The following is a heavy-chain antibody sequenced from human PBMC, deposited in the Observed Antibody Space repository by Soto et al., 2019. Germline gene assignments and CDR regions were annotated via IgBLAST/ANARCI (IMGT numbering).Heavy chain of an antibody. D-gene: IGHD6-19*01. CDR3: ARVAGSGWLGFDN. CDR1: GFTFSRYW. V-gene: IGHV3-74*01. Sequence: GGSLRLSCAASGFTFSRYWMHWVRQAPGKGLVWVSRINSDGSSTSYADSVKGRFTISRDNVNDTLYLQMNSLRAEDTAVYYCARVAGSGWLGFDNWGQGTLVTVSS. J-gene: IGHJ4*02. CDR2: INSDGSST.